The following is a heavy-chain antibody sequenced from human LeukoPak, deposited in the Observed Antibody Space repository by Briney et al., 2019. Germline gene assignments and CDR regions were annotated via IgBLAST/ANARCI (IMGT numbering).Heavy chain of an antibody. CDR3: ARDYGDYG. CDR2: ISAYNGNT. CDR1: GYTFTSYG. Sequence: ASVKVSCKASGYTFTSYGISWVRQAPGQGLEWMGWISAYNGNTNYAQKFQGRVTITADKSTSTAYMELSSLRSEDTAVYYCARDYGDYGWGQGTLVTVSS. J-gene: IGHJ4*02. D-gene: IGHD4-17*01. V-gene: IGHV1-18*04.